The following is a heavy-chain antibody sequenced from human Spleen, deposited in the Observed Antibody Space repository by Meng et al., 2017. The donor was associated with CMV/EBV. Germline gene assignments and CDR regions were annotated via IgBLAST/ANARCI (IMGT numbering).Heavy chain of an antibody. V-gene: IGHV4-39*07. CDR1: SISRSSYY. CDR3: ATGGYCGSASCYSAFDT. J-gene: IGHJ3*02. CDR2: IYYSGST. D-gene: IGHD2-2*01. Sequence: SISRSSYYWGWIRQPAGTGLEWIGSIYYSGSTYQHPSLKSRVTISIDTSKNQFSLKLNSVTAADTAMYYCATGGYCGSASCYSAFDTWGQGAMVTVSS.